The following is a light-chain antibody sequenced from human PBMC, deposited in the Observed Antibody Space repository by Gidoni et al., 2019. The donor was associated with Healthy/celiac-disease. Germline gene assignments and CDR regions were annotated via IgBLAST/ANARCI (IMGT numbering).Light chain of an antibody. CDR2: LGS. CDR3: MQALQTPLT. Sequence: DIVMPQSPLSLPVTPGEPASISCRSSQSLLHINGYNYLDWYLQKPGQSPQLLIYLGSNRASGVPDRFSGSGSGTDFTLKISRVEAEDVGVYYCMQALQTPLTFGGGTKVEIK. V-gene: IGKV2-28*01. J-gene: IGKJ4*01. CDR1: QSLLHINGYNY.